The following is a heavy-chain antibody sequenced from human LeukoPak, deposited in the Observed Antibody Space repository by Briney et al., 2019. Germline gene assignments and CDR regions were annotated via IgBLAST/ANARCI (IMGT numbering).Heavy chain of an antibody. V-gene: IGHV4-39*01. D-gene: IGHD1-26*01. CDR1: GGSISSSSYY. CDR2: IYYSGST. J-gene: IGHJ4*02. CDR3: ARRYSGIAYYYFEY. Sequence: PSETLSLTCTVSGGSISSSSYYWGWIRQPPGKGLEWIGSIYYSGSTYYNPSLKSRVTISVDTSKNQFSLKLSSVTAADTAVYYCARRYSGIAYYYFEYWGQGTLVTVSS.